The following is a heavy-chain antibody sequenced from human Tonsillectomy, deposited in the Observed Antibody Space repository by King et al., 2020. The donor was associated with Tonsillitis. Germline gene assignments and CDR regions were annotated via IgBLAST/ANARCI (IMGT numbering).Heavy chain of an antibody. CDR2: THYSGNT. CDR3: ARWDSDWRAFHI. J-gene: IGHJ3*02. Sequence: VQLQESGPGLVKPSETLSLTCTVSGASISDYYWNWIRLPPGKGLEWIGYTHYSGNTNYNPSLKSRVTMSVDTSKNQLSLKLSSVTAADTALYYCARWDSDWRAFHIWGQGTRVTVSS. CDR1: GASISDYY. D-gene: IGHD3/OR15-3a*01. V-gene: IGHV4-59*01.